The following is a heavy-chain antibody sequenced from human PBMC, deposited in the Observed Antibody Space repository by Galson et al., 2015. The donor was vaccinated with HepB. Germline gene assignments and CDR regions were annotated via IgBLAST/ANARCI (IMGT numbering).Heavy chain of an antibody. J-gene: IGHJ4*02. CDR2: ITSNGGRT. CDR3: AKDGIMVSNNPYQLHF. V-gene: IGHV3-23*01. D-gene: IGHD2-8*01. Sequence: SLRLSCAASGFTFSRYAMTWVRQAPGKGLEWISSITSNGGRTFSTNSVKGRFTISRANSRNTVVLQLSSLRPEDTAVYYCAKDGIMVSNNPYQLHFWGQGTLVSVSS. CDR1: GFTFSRYA.